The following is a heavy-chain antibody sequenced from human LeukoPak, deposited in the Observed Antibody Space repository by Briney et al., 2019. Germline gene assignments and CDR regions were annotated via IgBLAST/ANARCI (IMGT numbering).Heavy chain of an antibody. J-gene: IGHJ5*02. CDR3: ARRYYYDGSGYLSP. CDR1: GYTFTSYA. CDR2: INAGNGNT. V-gene: IGHV1-3*01. Sequence: ASVTVSCTASGYTFTSYAMHWVRHAPGQRLEWMGWINAGNGNTKYSQKFQGRVTITRDTSASTAYMELSSLRSEDTAVYYCARRYYYDGSGYLSPWGQGTLVTVSS. D-gene: IGHD3-22*01.